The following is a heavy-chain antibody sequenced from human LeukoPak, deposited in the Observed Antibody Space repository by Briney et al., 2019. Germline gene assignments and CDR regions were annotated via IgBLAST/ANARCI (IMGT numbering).Heavy chain of an antibody. CDR1: GYTFTDYY. V-gene: IGHV1-2*02. D-gene: IGHD2-8*02. Sequence: GASVKVSCKASGYTFTDYYMHLVRQAPAQGLEWMGWINPNNGGRIYAQKFQGRVAMTRGTYISTAYMEVSSLSSDDTAIYYCARGGVQYWVAIDDWGGGTLVAVS. CDR3: ARGGVQYWVAIDD. J-gene: IGHJ4*02. CDR2: INPNNGGR.